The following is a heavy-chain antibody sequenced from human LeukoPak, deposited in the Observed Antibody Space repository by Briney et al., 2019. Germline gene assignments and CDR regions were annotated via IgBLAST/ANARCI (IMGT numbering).Heavy chain of an antibody. V-gene: IGHV1-24*01. Sequence: ASVKVSCKVSGYTLTELSMHWVRQAPGKGLEWMGGFDPEDGETIYAQKFQGRVTMTEDTSTDTAYMELSSLRSEDTAVYYCARDQSVGQQPDPWGQGTLVTVSS. J-gene: IGHJ5*02. D-gene: IGHD6-13*01. CDR2: FDPEDGET. CDR3: ARDQSVGQQPDP. CDR1: GYTLTELS.